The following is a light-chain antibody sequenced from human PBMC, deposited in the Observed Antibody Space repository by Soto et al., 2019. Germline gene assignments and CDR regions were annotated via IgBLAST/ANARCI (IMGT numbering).Light chain of an antibody. CDR3: QQYGSSPKT. CDR1: QSLNRD. Sequence: IVMTQSPATLSMSPGERATLSCRASQSLNRDLAWYQQKPGQSPRLLIYDASNRATGIPARFSGSGSGTDFTLTIRGLEPEDFAVYYCQQYGSSPKTFGQGTKVDIK. J-gene: IGKJ1*01. CDR2: DAS. V-gene: IGKV3-20*01.